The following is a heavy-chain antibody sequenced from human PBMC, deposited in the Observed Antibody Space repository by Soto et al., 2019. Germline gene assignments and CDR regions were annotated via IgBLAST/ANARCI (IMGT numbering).Heavy chain of an antibody. Sequence: QITLKESGPTLVKPTQTLTLTCTFSGFSLSTNGEGVGWIRQPPGKALEGLALVYWDDDKRYSPSLKSRLTITKDTSKNQVVLTMTNMDPVDTATYYCVHRRVQIFDFWGQGALVTVSS. J-gene: IGHJ4*02. CDR2: VYWDDDK. V-gene: IGHV2-5*02. CDR1: GFSLSTNGEG. CDR3: VHRRVQIFDF.